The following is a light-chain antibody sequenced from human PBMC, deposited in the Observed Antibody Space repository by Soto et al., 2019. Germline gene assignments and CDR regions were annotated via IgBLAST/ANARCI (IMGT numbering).Light chain of an antibody. V-gene: IGKV4-1*01. CDR2: WAS. CDR3: QQYYSTVS. J-gene: IGKJ4*01. CDR1: QTVLYSSNNKNY. Sequence: DIVMTQSPDSLAVSLGERATINCKSSQTVLYSSNNKNYLAWYQHKPGQPPKVLIYWASTRESGVPDRFSASGSGTDFTLTISSLQAEDVAVYYCQQYYSTVSFGGGTKVEIK.